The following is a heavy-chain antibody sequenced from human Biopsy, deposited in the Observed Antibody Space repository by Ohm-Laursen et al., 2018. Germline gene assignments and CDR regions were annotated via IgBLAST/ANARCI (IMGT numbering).Heavy chain of an antibody. J-gene: IGHJ2*01. Sequence: SETLSLTCTVSGDTISTYYWNWIRQTPGKGLEWIGYIHYTGHIRINPPLNSRATISVDTSKAQFSLKLSSLTAADTAIYYCARNRVDVVKVTTIGWNFDLWGRGTLVTVS. CDR3: ARNRVDVVKVTTIGWNFDL. D-gene: IGHD5-12*01. CDR2: IHYTGHI. CDR1: GDTISTYY. V-gene: IGHV4-59*08.